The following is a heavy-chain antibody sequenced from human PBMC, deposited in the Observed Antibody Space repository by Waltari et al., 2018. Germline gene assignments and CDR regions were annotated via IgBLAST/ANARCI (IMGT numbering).Heavy chain of an antibody. J-gene: IGHJ6*02. CDR2: RTARGLI. CDR1: GFPFSTYT. D-gene: IGHD3-3*01. CDR3: AKDEGARLAPTFGMDA. V-gene: IGHV3-23*01. Sequence: EMQLLESGGDLVHPGGSLGLSCAASGFPFSTYTLTWGRQDPGKGVEGVAVRTARGLIRYGDSVKGRFTISRDKSKNTLYLQMNSLRVEDTARYYCAKDEGARLAPTFGMDAWGQGTTVIVSS.